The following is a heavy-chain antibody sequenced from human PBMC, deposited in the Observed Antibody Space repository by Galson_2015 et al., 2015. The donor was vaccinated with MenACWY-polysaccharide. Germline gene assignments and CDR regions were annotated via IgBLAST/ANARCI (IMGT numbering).Heavy chain of an antibody. D-gene: IGHD7-27*01. V-gene: IGHV3-48*01. CDR1: GFALSHYP. CDR3: ARDRPHWAIDY. J-gene: IGHJ4*02. Sequence: SLRLSCAASGFALSHYPMNWVRQAPGKGLEWVSYINGDSSAIYYADPVKGRFSVSRDNAKNSLFLQMNSLRVEDTALYYCARDRPHWAIDYWGQGTLVTVSS. CDR2: INGDSSAI.